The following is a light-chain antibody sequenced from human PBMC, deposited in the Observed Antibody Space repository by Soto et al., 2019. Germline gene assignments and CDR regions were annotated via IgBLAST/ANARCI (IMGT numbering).Light chain of an antibody. J-gene: IGKJ1*01. Sequence: DIQMTQSPSSLSASVGDRVTITCWASQGIVRDAGWYQQKPGKPPKRLIYATSTLQSGIPSRFSGGGFGTEFTLTISSLQPEDFATYYCVQHNSYPRTFGQGTRVEMK. V-gene: IGKV1-17*01. CDR1: QGIVRD. CDR3: VQHNSYPRT. CDR2: ATS.